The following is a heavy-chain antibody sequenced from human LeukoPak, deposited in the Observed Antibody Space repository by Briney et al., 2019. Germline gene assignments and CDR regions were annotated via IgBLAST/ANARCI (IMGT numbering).Heavy chain of an antibody. CDR2: INHSGST. V-gene: IGHV4-34*09. J-gene: IGHJ4*02. CDR3: ARADMTTVTTGASGSFDY. Sequence: PSETLSLTCAVYGGSFSGYYWSWIRQPPGKGLEWIGEINHSGSTNYNPSLKSRVTISVDTSKNQFSLKLSSVTAADTAVYYCARADMTTVTTGASGSFDYWGQGTLVTVSS. D-gene: IGHD4-17*01. CDR1: GGSFSGYY.